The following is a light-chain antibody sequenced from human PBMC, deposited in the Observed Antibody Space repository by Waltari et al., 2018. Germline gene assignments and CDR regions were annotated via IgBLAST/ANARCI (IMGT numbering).Light chain of an antibody. J-gene: IGLJ3*02. CDR1: RSSIGSNY. CDR2: RNN. V-gene: IGLV1-47*01. CDR3: AAWDDSLSGRV. Sequence: QSVLTQPPSESGTPGTWVTIACYCSRSSIGSNYVYWYQQLPGTAPKLLIYRNNQRPSGVPDRFSGSKSGTSASLAISGLRSEDEADYYCAAWDDSLSGRVFGGGTKVTVL.